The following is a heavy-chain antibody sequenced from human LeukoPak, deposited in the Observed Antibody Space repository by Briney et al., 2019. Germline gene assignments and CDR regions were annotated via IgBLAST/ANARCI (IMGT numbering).Heavy chain of an antibody. CDR3: ARGSYDVLTTGGGFGS. CDR2: IFISGSA. Sequence: SETLSLTCTVSGVSIASGSYYWSWVRQSAGKGLEWIGRIFISGSANYNPSLKSRVSISIDTSQNQFSLQLSSVTVADTAVYYCARGSYDVLTTGGGFGSWGQGTLVSVSS. J-gene: IGHJ4*02. V-gene: IGHV4-61*02. D-gene: IGHD3-9*01. CDR1: GVSIASGSYY.